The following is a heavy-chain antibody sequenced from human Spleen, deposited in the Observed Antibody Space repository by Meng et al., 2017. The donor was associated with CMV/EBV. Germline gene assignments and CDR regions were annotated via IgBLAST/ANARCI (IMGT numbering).Heavy chain of an antibody. Sequence: QVQGQESGPGLLKPSQTLSLTCTVSGGSMSSGDYFWNWIRQPPGKGLEWIGYIYYSGNTYYNPSLKSRVTISIDTSKNQFSLKLSSVTAADTAVYYCARAEYYNWFDPWGQGTLVTVSS. CDR2: IYYSGNT. CDR1: GGSMSSGDYF. J-gene: IGHJ5*02. D-gene: IGHD1-14*01. V-gene: IGHV4-30-4*01. CDR3: ARAEYYNWFDP.